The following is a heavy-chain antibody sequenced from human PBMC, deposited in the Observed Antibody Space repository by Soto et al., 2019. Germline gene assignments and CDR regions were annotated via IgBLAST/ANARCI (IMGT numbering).Heavy chain of an antibody. J-gene: IGHJ3*02. CDR3: AKVGVTGTTRDAFDI. CDR2: ISAGGGNT. CDR1: GFTFGSSA. Sequence: EVQLLESGGDLVQPGGSLRLSCAASGFTFGSSAMNWVRQAPGKGLEWVSTISAGGGNTYYADSVKGRFTISRDNSKNTVYLQMNSLRAEDTAVYYCAKVGVTGTTRDAFDIWGQGTMVTVSS. D-gene: IGHD1-20*01. V-gene: IGHV3-23*01.